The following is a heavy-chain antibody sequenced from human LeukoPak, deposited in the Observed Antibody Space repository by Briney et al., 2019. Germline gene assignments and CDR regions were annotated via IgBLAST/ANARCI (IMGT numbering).Heavy chain of an antibody. J-gene: IGHJ4*02. CDR3: AKELMGFDY. V-gene: IGHV3-23*01. CDR1: GXTFTSYA. D-gene: IGHD2-8*01. CDR2: VSGTGITT. Sequence: GGSLRLSSAASGXTFTSYAMSWVRQAPGKELEWVSSVSGTGITTYYADSVKGRFTVSRDNSKDTVYLQMNSLRGEDTAVYYCAKELMGFDYWGQGSLVTVSS.